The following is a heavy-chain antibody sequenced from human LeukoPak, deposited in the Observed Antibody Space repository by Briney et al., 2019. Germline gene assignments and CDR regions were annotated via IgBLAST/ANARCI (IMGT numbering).Heavy chain of an antibody. CDR2: IYYSGST. Sequence: KPSETLSLTCTVSGGSISSSSHYWGWIRQPPGKGLEWIGSIYYSGSTYYNPSLKSRVTISVDTSKNQFSLKLSSVTAADTAVYYCARDNWKQYYFDYWGQGTLVTVSS. V-gene: IGHV4-39*07. D-gene: IGHD1-20*01. CDR1: GGSISSSSHY. CDR3: ARDNWKQYYFDY. J-gene: IGHJ4*02.